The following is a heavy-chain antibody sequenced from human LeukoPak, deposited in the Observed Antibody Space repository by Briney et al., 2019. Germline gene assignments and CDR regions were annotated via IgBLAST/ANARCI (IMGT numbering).Heavy chain of an antibody. V-gene: IGHV1-2*02. Sequence: ASVKVSCKASGYTFTGYYMHWVRQAPGQGLEWMGWINPNSGGTNYAQKFQGGVTMTRDTSISTAYMELSRLRSDDTAVYYCARGTPTFAVGIAAASDYWGQGTLVTVSS. CDR1: GYTFTGYY. CDR3: ARGTPTFAVGIAAASDY. CDR2: INPNSGGT. J-gene: IGHJ4*02. D-gene: IGHD6-13*01.